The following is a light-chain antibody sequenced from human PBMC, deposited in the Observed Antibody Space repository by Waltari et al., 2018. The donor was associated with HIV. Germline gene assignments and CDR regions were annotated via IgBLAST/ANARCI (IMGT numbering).Light chain of an antibody. CDR3: QQYNNWPPHT. CDR1: QSVSSN. V-gene: IGKV3-15*01. Sequence: ELVMTQSPATLSVSPGERATLPCRASQSVSSNLAWYQQKPGQAPRLLIYGASTRATGIPARFSGSGSGTEFTLTISSLQSEDFAVYYCQQYNNWPPHTFGQGTKLEIK. J-gene: IGKJ2*01. CDR2: GAS.